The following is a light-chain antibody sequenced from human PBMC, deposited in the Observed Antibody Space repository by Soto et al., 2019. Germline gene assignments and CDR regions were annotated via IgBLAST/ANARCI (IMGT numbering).Light chain of an antibody. CDR1: SSDIGGYDH. J-gene: IGLJ1*01. CDR3: NSYTTSSSLYG. CDR2: DVS. Sequence: QSALTQPASVSGSPGQSITIPCTGTSSDIGGYDHVSWYQQHPGKAPKLMVYDVSNRPSGVSDRFSGSKPANTASLTISGLQAEDEADYYCNSYTTSSSLYGFGTGTKVTVL. V-gene: IGLV2-14*03.